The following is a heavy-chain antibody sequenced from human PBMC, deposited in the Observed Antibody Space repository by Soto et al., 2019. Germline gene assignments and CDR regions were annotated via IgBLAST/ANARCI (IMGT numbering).Heavy chain of an antibody. CDR3: ARATYPYSSSWSGLGYYFDY. Sequence: PGGSLRLSCAASGFTFSSYWMSWVRQAPGKGLEWVANIKQDGSEKYYVDSVKGRFTISRDNAKNSLYLQMNSLRAEDTAVYYCARATYPYSSSWSGLGYYFDYWGQGTLVTVSS. D-gene: IGHD6-13*01. J-gene: IGHJ4*02. CDR1: GFTFSSYW. CDR2: IKQDGSEK. V-gene: IGHV3-7*03.